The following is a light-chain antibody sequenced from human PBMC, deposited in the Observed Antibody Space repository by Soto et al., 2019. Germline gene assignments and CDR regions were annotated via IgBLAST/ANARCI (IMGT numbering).Light chain of an antibody. V-gene: IGKV3-15*01. CDR3: QQYNNWPLT. CDR2: GAS. J-gene: IGKJ4*01. CDR1: QSVSSN. Sequence: EIVMTQSPATLSVSPEERATLSCTASQSVSSNLAWYQQKPGQAPRLLIYGASTRATGIPARFSGSGSGTEFTLTISSLQSEDFAVYYCQQYNNWPLTFGGGTKVDIK.